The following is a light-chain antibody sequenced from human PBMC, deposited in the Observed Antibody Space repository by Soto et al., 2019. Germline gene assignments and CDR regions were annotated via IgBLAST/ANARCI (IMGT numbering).Light chain of an antibody. Sequence: EIVMTQSPATLSVSAGERVTLSCRASQSVSSNLAWYQQKPGQAPRLLIYGSSTRATGIPARFSGSGSGTDFTLTIRSLQSEDFAVYYCQQYTNWPPLTFGGGTKVEIK. CDR2: GSS. J-gene: IGKJ4*01. V-gene: IGKV3D-15*01. CDR3: QQYTNWPPLT. CDR1: QSVSSN.